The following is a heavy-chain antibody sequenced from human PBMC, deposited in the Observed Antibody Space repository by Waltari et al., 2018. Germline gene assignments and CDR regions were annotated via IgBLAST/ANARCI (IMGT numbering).Heavy chain of an antibody. Sequence: QLQLQESGPGLVKPSETLSLTCTVSGGSISSSSYYWGWIRQPPGKGLEWIGSIYYSGSTYYNPSLKSRVTISVDTSKNQFSLKLSSVTAADTAVYYCARRGWGRVRGFDYWGQGTLVTVSS. CDR3: ARRGWGRVRGFDY. CDR2: IYYSGST. J-gene: IGHJ4*02. V-gene: IGHV4-39*07. D-gene: IGHD3-10*01. CDR1: GGSISSSSYY.